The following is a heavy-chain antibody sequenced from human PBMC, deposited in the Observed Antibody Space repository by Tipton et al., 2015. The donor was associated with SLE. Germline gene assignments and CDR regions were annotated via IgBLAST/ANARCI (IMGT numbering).Heavy chain of an antibody. CDR2: IYYSGST. D-gene: IGHD5-12*01. Sequence: TLSLTCTVSGDSISTYYWSWIRQPAGKGLEWIGYIYYSGSTNYNPSLKSRVTISVDTSKNQFSLKLSSVTAADTAVYYCARHWGGYADYWGQGTLVTVSS. CDR3: ARHWGGYADY. J-gene: IGHJ4*02. V-gene: IGHV4-59*07. CDR1: GDSISTYY.